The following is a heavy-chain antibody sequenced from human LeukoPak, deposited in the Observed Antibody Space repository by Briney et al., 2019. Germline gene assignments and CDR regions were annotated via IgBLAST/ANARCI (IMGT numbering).Heavy chain of an antibody. D-gene: IGHD1-26*01. V-gene: IGHV4-59*01. J-gene: IGHJ4*02. CDR3: ARERDSGSYYSFDY. CDR2: IYYSGST. CDR1: GGSISSYY. Sequence: SETLSLTCTVSGGSISSYYWSWIRQPPGKGLEWIGYIYYSGSTNYNPSLKSRVTISVDTSKNQFSLKLSSVTAADTAVYYCARERDSGSYYSFDYWGQGTLVTVSS.